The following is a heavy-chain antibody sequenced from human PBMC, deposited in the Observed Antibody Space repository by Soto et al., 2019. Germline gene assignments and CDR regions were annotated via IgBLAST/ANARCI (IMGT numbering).Heavy chain of an antibody. J-gene: IGHJ4*02. Sequence: QITLKESGPSLVNPTQSLTLTCSISGSSLSTTEVAVGWIRQPPGKALEWLALIYWDDDKRYSPPLRKSLTIAKDTAKIQMVPPIPNVPPEHTGKYLCSNIGPRVTVAFDYWGQGILVTVSS. CDR1: GSSLSTTEVA. CDR3: SNIGPRVTVAFDY. D-gene: IGHD4-4*01. CDR2: IYWDDDK. V-gene: IGHV2-5*02.